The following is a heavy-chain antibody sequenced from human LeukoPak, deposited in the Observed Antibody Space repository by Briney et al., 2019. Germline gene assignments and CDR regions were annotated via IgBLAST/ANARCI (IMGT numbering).Heavy chain of an antibody. J-gene: IGHJ6*02. Sequence: ASVKVSCKASGYTFTSYGISWVRQAPGQGLEWMGWISAYNGNTNYAQKLQGRVTMTTDTSMSTAYMELRSLRSDDTAVYYCARDRYYDILTGDYYYGMDVWGQGTTVTVSS. CDR3: ARDRYYDILTGDYYYGMDV. D-gene: IGHD3-9*01. CDR2: ISAYNGNT. V-gene: IGHV1-18*01. CDR1: GYTFTSYG.